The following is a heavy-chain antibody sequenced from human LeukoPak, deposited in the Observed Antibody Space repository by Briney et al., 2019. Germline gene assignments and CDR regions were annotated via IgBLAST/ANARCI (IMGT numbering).Heavy chain of an antibody. V-gene: IGHV3-11*01. Sequence: GGSLRLSCAASGFTFSDYYLSWIRQAPGKGLEWVSYISSSGSTIYYADSVKGRFTISRDNAKNSLYLQMNSLRAEDTAVYYCARDPYSSSSRGVDYWGQGTLVTVSS. CDR3: ARDPYSSSSRGVDY. CDR1: GFTFSDYY. CDR2: ISSSGSTI. J-gene: IGHJ4*02. D-gene: IGHD6-6*01.